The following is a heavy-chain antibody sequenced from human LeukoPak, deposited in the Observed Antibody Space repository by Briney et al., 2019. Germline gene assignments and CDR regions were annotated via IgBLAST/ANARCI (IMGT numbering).Heavy chain of an antibody. CDR2: IYYSGST. V-gene: IGHV4-59*01. D-gene: IGHD5-12*01. CDR3: AREASQAEGYGMNV. Sequence: SETLSLTCTVSGGSISSYYWSWIRQPPGKGLEWIGYIYYSGSTNYNPSLKSRVTISVDTSKNQFSLKLSSVTAADTAVYYCAREASQAEGYGMNVWGKGTTITVSS. CDR1: GGSISSYY. J-gene: IGHJ6*04.